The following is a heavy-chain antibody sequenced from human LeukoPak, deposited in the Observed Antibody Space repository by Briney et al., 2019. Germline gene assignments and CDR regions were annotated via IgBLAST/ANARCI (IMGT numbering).Heavy chain of an antibody. CDR2: ISYDGSNK. CDR1: GFTFSSYG. J-gene: IGHJ4*02. CDR3: AKDLSPEPPNDFWSGYYRTPDY. D-gene: IGHD3-3*01. V-gene: IGHV3-30*18. Sequence: PGGSLRLSCAASGFTFSSYGMHWVRQAPGKGLEWVAVISYDGSNKYYADSVKGRFTISRDNSKNTLYLQMNNLRAEDTAVYYCAKDLSPEPPNDFWSGYYRTPDYWGQGTLVTVSS.